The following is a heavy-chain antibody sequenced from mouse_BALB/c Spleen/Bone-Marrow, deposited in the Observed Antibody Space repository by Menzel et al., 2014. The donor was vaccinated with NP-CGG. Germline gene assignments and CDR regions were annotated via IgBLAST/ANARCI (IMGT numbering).Heavy chain of an antibody. CDR3: AREDYYGSSYGDY. CDR1: GYTFSSYW. V-gene: IGHV1-9*01. Sequence: VKLQESGAELMKPGASVKISCKATGYTFSSYWIEWVKQRPGHGLEWIGEILPGSGSTNYNEKFKGKATFTADTPSNTAYMQLSSLTSEDSAVYHCAREDYYGSSYGDYWGQGTTLTVSS. CDR2: ILPGSGST. J-gene: IGHJ2*01. D-gene: IGHD1-1*01.